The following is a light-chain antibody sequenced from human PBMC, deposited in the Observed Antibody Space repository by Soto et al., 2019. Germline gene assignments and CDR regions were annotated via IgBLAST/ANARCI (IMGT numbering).Light chain of an antibody. V-gene: IGLV1-44*01. CDR3: GTWESYLSVGV. CDR2: SNN. CDR1: SSNIGSNT. Sequence: QSVLTQPPSASGTPGQRVTISCSGSSSNIGSNTVNWYQQLPGTAPKLLIYSNNQRPSGVPDRFSGSKSGTSASLAISGLQSEDEADYYGGTWESYLSVGVFGGGTKVTVL. J-gene: IGLJ3*02.